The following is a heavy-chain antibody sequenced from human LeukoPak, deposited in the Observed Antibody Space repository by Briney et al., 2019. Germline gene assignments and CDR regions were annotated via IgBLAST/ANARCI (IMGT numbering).Heavy chain of an antibody. D-gene: IGHD2-2*01. J-gene: IGHJ3*02. Sequence: SETLSLTCAVYGGSFSGYYWSWIRQPPGKGLEWIGEINHSGSTNYNPSLKSRVTISVDTSKNQFSLKLSSVTAADTAVYYCARVCSSTSCYAGDAFDIWGQGTMVTVSS. CDR3: ARVCSSTSCYAGDAFDI. V-gene: IGHV4-34*01. CDR1: GGSFSGYY. CDR2: INHSGST.